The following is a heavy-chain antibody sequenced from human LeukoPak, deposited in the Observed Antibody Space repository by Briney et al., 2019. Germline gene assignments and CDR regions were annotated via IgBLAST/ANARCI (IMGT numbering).Heavy chain of an antibody. Sequence: PGGSLRLSCAASGFTFSNFAMHWVRQAPGKGLEWVAVISYDANVKYYADSVKGRFTISRDSSKDTLYLQMNSLRAEDTAVYYCAKRYCSSTSCYTDYWGQGTLVTVSS. CDR3: AKRYCSSTSCYTDY. V-gene: IGHV3-30-3*02. CDR2: ISYDANVK. CDR1: GFTFSNFA. J-gene: IGHJ4*02. D-gene: IGHD2-2*02.